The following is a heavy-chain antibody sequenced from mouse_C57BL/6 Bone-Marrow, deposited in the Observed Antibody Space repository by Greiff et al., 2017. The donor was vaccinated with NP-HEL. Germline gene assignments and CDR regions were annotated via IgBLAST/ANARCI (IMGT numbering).Heavy chain of an antibody. CDR2: IDPENGDT. Sequence: EVKLVESGAELVRPGASVKLSCTASGFNIKDDYMHWVKQRPEQGLEWIGWIDPENGDTEYASKFQGKAPITADTSSNTAYLQLSSLASEDTAVYYCTSYYYGSSPLDYWGQGTTLTVSS. D-gene: IGHD1-1*01. CDR1: GFNIKDDY. V-gene: IGHV14-4*01. J-gene: IGHJ2*01. CDR3: TSYYYGSSPLDY.